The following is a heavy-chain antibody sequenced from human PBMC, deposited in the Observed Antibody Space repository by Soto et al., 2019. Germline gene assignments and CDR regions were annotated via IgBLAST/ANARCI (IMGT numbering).Heavy chain of an antibody. D-gene: IGHD6-19*01. J-gene: IGHJ4*02. CDR3: ARDRGLYSSGRLDY. V-gene: IGHV1-69*13. Sequence: GASVKVSCKASGGTFSSYAISWVRQAPGQGLEWMGGIIPIFGTANYAQKFQGRVTITADESTSTAYMELSSLRSEDTAVYYCARDRGLYSSGRLDYWGQGTLVTVSS. CDR1: GGTFSSYA. CDR2: IIPIFGTA.